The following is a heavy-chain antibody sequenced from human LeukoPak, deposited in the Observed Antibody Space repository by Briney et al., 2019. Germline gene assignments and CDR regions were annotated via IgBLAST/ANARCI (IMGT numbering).Heavy chain of an antibody. CDR3: VRGTAAGKSFDY. CDR1: GGSFSGYY. Sequence: PSETLSLTCAVYGGSFSGYYWSWIRQPPGKGLEWIGEINHSGSTNYNPSLKSRVTISVDTSKNQFSLKLSSVTAADTAVYYCVRGTAAGKSFDYWGQGTLVTVSS. CDR2: INHSGST. J-gene: IGHJ4*02. D-gene: IGHD6-13*01. V-gene: IGHV4-34*01.